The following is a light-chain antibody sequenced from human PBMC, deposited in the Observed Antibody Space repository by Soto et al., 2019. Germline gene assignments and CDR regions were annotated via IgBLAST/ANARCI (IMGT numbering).Light chain of an antibody. CDR2: LEGSGSY. Sequence: QSVLTQSSSASASLGSSVKLTCTLSSGHSSYIIAWHQQQPGRAPRYLMKLEGSGSYNKGSGVPDRFSVSTSGADHYLTISNLQSEDEADYYCETWDSNSWVFGGGTKVTVL. J-gene: IGLJ3*02. V-gene: IGLV4-60*03. CDR1: SGHSSYI. CDR3: ETWDSNSWV.